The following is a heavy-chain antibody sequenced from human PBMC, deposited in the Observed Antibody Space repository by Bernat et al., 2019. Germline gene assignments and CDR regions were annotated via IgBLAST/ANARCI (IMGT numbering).Heavy chain of an antibody. CDR2: IKQDGSEK. D-gene: IGHD2-21*01. V-gene: IGHV3-7*01. CDR1: GFTFSSYW. Sequence: EVQLVESGGGLVQPGGSLRLSCSASGFTFSSYWMSWVRQSPGKGLEWVANIKQDGSEKYYVDSVKGRFTISRDNAKNSLYLQMNSLRAEDTAVYYCASGVVVIDAFDIWGQGTMVTVSS. CDR3: ASGVVVIDAFDI. J-gene: IGHJ3*02.